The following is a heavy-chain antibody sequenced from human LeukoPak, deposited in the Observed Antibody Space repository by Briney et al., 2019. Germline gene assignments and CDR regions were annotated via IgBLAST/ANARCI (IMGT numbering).Heavy chain of an antibody. CDR3: ARDRGGGYWGVYFDY. Sequence: SETLSLTCTVSGGSFSSGSYYWGWIRQPPGKGLEWIGSIYYSGSTYYNPSLKSRVTISVDTSKNQFSLKLSSVTAADTAVYYCARDRGGGYWGVYFDYWGQGTLVTVSS. J-gene: IGHJ4*02. CDR1: GGSFSSGSYY. V-gene: IGHV4-39*07. CDR2: IYYSGST. D-gene: IGHD1-26*01.